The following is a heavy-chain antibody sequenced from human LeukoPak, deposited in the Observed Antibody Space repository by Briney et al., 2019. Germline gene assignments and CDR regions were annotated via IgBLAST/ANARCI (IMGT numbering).Heavy chain of an antibody. CDR1: GGSTSSYY. V-gene: IGHV4-59*01. CDR3: ASFCSGGSCYSGGDAFDI. Sequence: SETLSLTCTVTGGSTSSYYWSLIRQPPGKGLERIGYTYYSGSTNYNPSLKSRVTISVDTSKNQFSLKLSSVTAADTAVYYCASFCSGGSCYSGGDAFDIWGQGTMVTVSS. D-gene: IGHD2-15*01. CDR2: TYYSGST. J-gene: IGHJ3*02.